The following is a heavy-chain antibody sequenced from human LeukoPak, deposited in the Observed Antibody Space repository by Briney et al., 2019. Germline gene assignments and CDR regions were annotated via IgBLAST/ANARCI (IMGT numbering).Heavy chain of an antibody. Sequence: SETLSLTCTVSGGSISGYYWSWIRQPPGKGLELIGYIYYTGSTNYNPSLKSRVSISVDTSKNQFSLRLTSVTAADTAVYYCARVDAAPLRGAFDIWGQGTMVTVSS. CDR1: GGSISGYY. J-gene: IGHJ3*02. V-gene: IGHV4-59*01. D-gene: IGHD4-17*01. CDR3: ARVDAAPLRGAFDI. CDR2: IYYTGST.